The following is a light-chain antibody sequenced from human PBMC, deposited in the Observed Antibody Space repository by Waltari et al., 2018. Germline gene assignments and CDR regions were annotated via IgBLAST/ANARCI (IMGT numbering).Light chain of an antibody. CDR1: QSVRRNY. CDR3: QQYGSSFPYA. V-gene: IGKV3-20*01. CDR2: GTS. J-gene: IGKJ2*01. Sequence: EIVLTQSPGTLSLSPGETASLSCRASQSVRRNYLAWYQHKPGQAPRLLIYGTSNRASDIPDRFSGSGSGTDFTLTITSLEPEDFVVYYCQQYGSSFPYAFGQGTKLEIK.